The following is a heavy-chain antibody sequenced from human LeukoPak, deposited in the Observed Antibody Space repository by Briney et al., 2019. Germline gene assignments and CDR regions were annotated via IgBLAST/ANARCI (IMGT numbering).Heavy chain of an antibody. CDR2: IYAADSAT. D-gene: IGHD3-9*01. J-gene: IGHJ4*02. CDR3: ARPSGIYYDILTGNYYFDY. V-gene: IGHV5-51*01. Sequence: GESLKISCKGSGYRFTSYWIGWVRQMPGKGLEWMGIIYAADSATTYTPSFQGQVTISADKSTSTAYLQWSSLKASDTAMYYCARPSGIYYDILTGNYYFDYWGQGTLVTVSS. CDR1: GYRFTSYW.